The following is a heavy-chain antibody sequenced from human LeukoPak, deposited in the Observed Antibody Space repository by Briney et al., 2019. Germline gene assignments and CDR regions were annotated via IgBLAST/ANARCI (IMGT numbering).Heavy chain of an antibody. CDR1: GGTFSSYA. D-gene: IGHD3-22*01. Sequence: SVKVSCKASGGTFSSYAISWVRQAPGQGLEWMGRIIPIFGTANYAQKFQGRVTITTDESTSTAYMELSSLRSEDTAVYYCAIPPLGAKTYYYDSSGTYLLGYWGQGTLVTVSS. CDR2: IIPIFGTA. J-gene: IGHJ4*02. V-gene: IGHV1-69*05. CDR3: AIPPLGAKTYYYDSSGTYLLGY.